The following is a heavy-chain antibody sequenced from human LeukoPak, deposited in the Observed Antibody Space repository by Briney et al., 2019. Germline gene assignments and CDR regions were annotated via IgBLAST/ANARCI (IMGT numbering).Heavy chain of an antibody. CDR3: AIRTHVDIVATLGERVKKGLDY. V-gene: IGHV1-8*01. D-gene: IGHD5-12*01. CDR2: MNPNSGNT. CDR1: GYTFSSYD. J-gene: IGHJ4*02. Sequence: ASVKVSCKASGYTFSSYDINWLRQATGQGLEWMGWMNPNSGNTGYAQKFQGRVTMTRNTSMSTAYMELSSLRSEDTAVYYCAIRTHVDIVATLGERVKKGLDYWGQGTPVTVSS.